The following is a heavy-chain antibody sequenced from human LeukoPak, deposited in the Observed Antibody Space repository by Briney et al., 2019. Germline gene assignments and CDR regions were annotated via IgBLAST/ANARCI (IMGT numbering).Heavy chain of an antibody. Sequence: GESLKISCKSSGYSFTSYWIGRVRQKPGKGLEWMGITYPGDSDTRYSPSFQGQVTISADKSISTAYLKWSSLKASDTAMYYCARHPAGYFNWLDPWGQGTLVTVSS. J-gene: IGHJ5*02. CDR2: TYPGDSDT. D-gene: IGHD6-13*01. CDR1: GYSFTSYW. V-gene: IGHV5-51*01. CDR3: ARHPAGYFNWLDP.